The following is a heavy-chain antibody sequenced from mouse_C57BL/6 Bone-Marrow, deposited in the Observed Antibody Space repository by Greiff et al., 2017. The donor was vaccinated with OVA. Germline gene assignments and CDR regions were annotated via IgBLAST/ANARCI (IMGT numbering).Heavy chain of an antibody. CDR3: AGDTTVVGYFDY. CDR1: GFNIKDYY. Sequence: EVQLKESGAELVKPGASVTLSCTASGFNIKDYYMHWVKQRPEQGLEWIGRIDPEDGDTKYAPKFPGKATITADTSSNTAYLQLSSLTSEDTAVDYCAGDTTVVGYFDYGGQGTTRTVSS. J-gene: IGHJ2*01. D-gene: IGHD1-1*01. CDR2: IDPEDGDT. V-gene: IGHV14-2*01.